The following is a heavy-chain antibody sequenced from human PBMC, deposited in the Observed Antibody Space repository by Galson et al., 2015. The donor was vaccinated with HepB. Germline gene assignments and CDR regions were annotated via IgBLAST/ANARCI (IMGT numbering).Heavy chain of an antibody. CDR2: IRSKASSHAS. Sequence: SLRLPCAASGFTLSSSAIHWVRKASGRGLEWVGSIRSKASSHASAYTASRKGRFTSARADSKNTAYLQMNSLKTEDTAVYYCASLGGFSGYSSLWGQGTLVTVSS. J-gene: IGHJ4*02. CDR3: ASLGGFSGYSSL. V-gene: IGHV3-73*01. D-gene: IGHD6-19*01. CDR1: GFTLSSSA.